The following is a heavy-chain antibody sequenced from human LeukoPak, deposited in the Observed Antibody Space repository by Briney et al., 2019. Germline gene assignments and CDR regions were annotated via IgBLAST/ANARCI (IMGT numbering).Heavy chain of an antibody. J-gene: IGHJ4*02. CDR2: ISYDGRNK. V-gene: IGHV3-30*03. CDR1: GFTVSSNY. Sequence: PGGSLRLSCAASGFTVSSNYMSWVRQAPGKGLEWVAIISYDGRNKYYADSVKGRFTISRDNSKNTLYLQMNSLRAEDTAVYYCARDVTMVRGALDYWGQGTLVTVSS. CDR3: ARDVTMVRGALDY. D-gene: IGHD3-10*01.